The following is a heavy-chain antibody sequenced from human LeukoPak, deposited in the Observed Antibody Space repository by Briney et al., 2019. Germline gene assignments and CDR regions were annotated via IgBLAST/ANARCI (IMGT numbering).Heavy chain of an antibody. CDR2: INPSGGST. V-gene: IGHV1-46*01. CDR1: GYTFTSYY. CDR3: ARAEVVPAAKHPLDY. Sequence: ASVKVSCKASGYTFTSYYMHWVRQAPGQGLEWMGIINPSGGSTSYAQKFQGRVTMTRDTSTSTVYMELSSLRSEDTAVYYCARAEVVPAAKHPLDYWGQGTLVTVSS. D-gene: IGHD2-2*01. J-gene: IGHJ4*02.